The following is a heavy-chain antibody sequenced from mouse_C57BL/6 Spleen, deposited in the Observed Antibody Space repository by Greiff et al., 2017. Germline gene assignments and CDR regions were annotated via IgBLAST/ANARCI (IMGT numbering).Heavy chain of an antibody. V-gene: IGHV12-3*01. Sequence: VQLQESGPGLVKPSQSLFLTCSITGFPITSGYYWIWIRQSPGKPLEWMGYITHSGETFYNPSLQSPISITRETSKNQFFLQLNSVTTEETAMYYCAGDRSGDWYVDVWGTGTTVTVAS. D-gene: IGHD1-1*02. CDR2: ITHSGET. J-gene: IGHJ1*03. CDR1: GFPITSGYY. CDR3: AGDRSGDWYVDV.